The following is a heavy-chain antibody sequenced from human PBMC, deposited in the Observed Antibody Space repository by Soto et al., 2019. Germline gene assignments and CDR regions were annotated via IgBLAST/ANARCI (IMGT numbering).Heavy chain of an antibody. CDR1: GLMFEDFA. J-gene: IGHJ1*01. CDR2: INWNGVNK. V-gene: IGHV3-9*01. D-gene: IGHD3-16*01. CDR3: AKDVDRLGELWGYFQS. Sequence: SLRLSCTVSGLMFEDFAMHWVRQAPGQGLEWVSGINWNGVNKGYAESVLGRFTISRDNAKKSLYLDMNYLRPEDTALYFCAKDVDRLGELWGYFQSWGQGTMVTSPQ.